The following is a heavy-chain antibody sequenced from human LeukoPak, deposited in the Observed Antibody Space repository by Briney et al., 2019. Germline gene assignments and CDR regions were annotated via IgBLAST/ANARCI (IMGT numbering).Heavy chain of an antibody. Sequence: ASVKVSCKASGYTFTGYYMHWVRQAPGQGLEWMGTINPNSGGTNYAQNFQGRLTMTRDTSIRTAYMELSRLRSDDTAVYYCARANFYYDIWNGYIPWGQGTLVTVSS. CDR1: GYTFTGYY. D-gene: IGHD3-3*01. V-gene: IGHV1-2*02. CDR2: INPNSGGT. J-gene: IGHJ5*02. CDR3: ARANFYYDIWNGYIP.